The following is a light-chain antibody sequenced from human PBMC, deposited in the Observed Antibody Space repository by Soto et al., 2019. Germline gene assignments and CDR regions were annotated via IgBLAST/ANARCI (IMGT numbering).Light chain of an antibody. V-gene: IGLV7-46*01. Sequence: QAVVPQETSLTVSPGGTVTRTCGSSTGAVTSGHYPYWFQQKPGQAPRTLIYDTSNKHSWTPARFSGSLLGGKAALTLSGAQPEDEAEYYCLLSYSGALYVFGTGTKLTVL. CDR2: DTS. J-gene: IGLJ1*01. CDR3: LLSYSGALYV. CDR1: TGAVTSGHY.